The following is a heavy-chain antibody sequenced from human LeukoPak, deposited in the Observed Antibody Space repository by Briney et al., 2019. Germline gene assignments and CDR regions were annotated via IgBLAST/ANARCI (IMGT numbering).Heavy chain of an antibody. CDR3: ARDRRDGYNWHAFDI. Sequence: SETLSLTCTVSGGSINNGGYYWSWIRQHPGKGLEWIGYIYYSGNTYYNPSLKSRVTISVDTSKNQFSLKLSSVTAADTAVYYCARDRRDGYNWHAFDIWGRGTMVTVSS. V-gene: IGHV4-31*03. CDR2: IYYSGNT. D-gene: IGHD5-24*01. J-gene: IGHJ3*02. CDR1: GGSINNGGYY.